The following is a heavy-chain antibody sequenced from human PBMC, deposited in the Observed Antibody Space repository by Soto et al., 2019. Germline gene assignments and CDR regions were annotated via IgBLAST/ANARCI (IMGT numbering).Heavy chain of an antibody. CDR1: GGSFSGYY. D-gene: IGHD6-13*01. Sequence: QVQLQQWGAGLLKPSETLSLTCAVYGGSFSGYYWSWIRQPPGKGLEWIGEINHSGSTNYNPSLTSRVTISVDTSKNQFSLKLSSVTAADTAVYYCARGPGAANYFDYWGQGTLVTVSS. CDR3: ARGPGAANYFDY. CDR2: INHSGST. V-gene: IGHV4-34*01. J-gene: IGHJ4*02.